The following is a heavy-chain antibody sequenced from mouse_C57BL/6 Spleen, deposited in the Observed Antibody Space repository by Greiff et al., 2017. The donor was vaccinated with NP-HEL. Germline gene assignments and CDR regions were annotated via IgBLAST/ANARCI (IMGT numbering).Heavy chain of an antibody. V-gene: IGHV3-6*01. J-gene: IGHJ4*01. CDR1: GYSITSGYY. CDR3: ARDPYFITTVVATRGRAMDY. D-gene: IGHD1-1*01. CDR2: ISYDGSN. Sequence: DVKLQESGPGLVKPSQSLSLTCSVTGYSITSGYYWNWIRQFPGNKLEWMGYISYDGSNNYNPSLKNRISITRDTSKNQFFLKLNSVTTEDTATYYCARDPYFITTVVATRGRAMDYWGQGTSVTVSS.